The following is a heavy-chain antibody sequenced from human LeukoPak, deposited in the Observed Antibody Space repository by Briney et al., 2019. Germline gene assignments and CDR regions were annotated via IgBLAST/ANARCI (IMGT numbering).Heavy chain of an antibody. V-gene: IGHV3-30*02. CDR1: GFTFNTYS. CDR2: IRYDGSNK. D-gene: IGHD1-26*01. J-gene: IGHJ4*02. CDR3: VKVGATTLDY. Sequence: PGGSLRLSCAASGFTFNTYSMNWVRQAPGKGLEWVAFIRYDGSNKYYADSVKGRFTISRDNSKNTLDLQMNSLRAEDTAVYYCVKVGATTLDYWGQGTLVTVSS.